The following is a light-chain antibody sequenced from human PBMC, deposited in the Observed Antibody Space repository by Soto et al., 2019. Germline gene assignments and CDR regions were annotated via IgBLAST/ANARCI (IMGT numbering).Light chain of an antibody. CDR3: QSSDRGLSGTV. J-gene: IGLJ3*02. V-gene: IGLV2-14*03. Sequence: QSALTQPASVSGSPGQPITVSCTGTSSDVGGSDHVNWYQQHPGKAPKLMIFDVSNRPSGVSTRFSGSKSGNAASLTISGLQAEDEADYYCQSSDRGLSGTVFGGGTKLTVL. CDR2: DVS. CDR1: SSDVGGSDH.